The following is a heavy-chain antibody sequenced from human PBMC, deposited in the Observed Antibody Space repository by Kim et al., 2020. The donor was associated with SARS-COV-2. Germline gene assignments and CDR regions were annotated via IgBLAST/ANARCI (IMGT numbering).Heavy chain of an antibody. D-gene: IGHD3-22*01. CDR2: IYYSGST. CDR3: ARAPITMIVVIYAFDI. Sequence: SETLSLTCTVSGGSISSGGYYWSWIRQHPGKGLEWIGYIYYSGSTYYNPSLKSRVTISVDTSKNQFSLKLSSVTAADTAVYYCARAPITMIVVIYAFDIWGQGTMSPSLQ. J-gene: IGHJ3*02. V-gene: IGHV4-31*03. CDR1: GGSISSGGYY.